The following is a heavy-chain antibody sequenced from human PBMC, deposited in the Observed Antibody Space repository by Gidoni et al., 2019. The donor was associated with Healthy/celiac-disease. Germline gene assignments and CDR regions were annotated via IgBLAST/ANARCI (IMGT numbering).Heavy chain of an antibody. D-gene: IGHD1-26*01. CDR3: ALSKGATRGAFDI. V-gene: IGHV1-69*02. CDR2: IIPILGIA. Sequence: QVQLVQSGAEVKKPGSSVKVSCKASGGPFSSYTISWVRQAPGQGLEWMGRIIPILGIANYAQKFQGRVTITADKSTSTAYMELSSLRSEDTAVYYCALSKGATRGAFDIWGQGTMVTVSS. CDR1: GGPFSSYT. J-gene: IGHJ3*02.